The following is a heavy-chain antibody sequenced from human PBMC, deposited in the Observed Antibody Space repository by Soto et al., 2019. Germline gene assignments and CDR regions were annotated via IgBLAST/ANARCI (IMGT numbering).Heavy chain of an antibody. CDR3: AKVVVAATRHTDFDS. D-gene: IGHD2-15*01. Sequence: SETLSLTCTVSGGSINSNNYYWSWIRQPPGKGLAWIASIYYDGTTYYNTSLKSRVTISRDTSKNQFSLRLTSMTAADTAVYYCAKVVVAATRHTDFDSWGQGTLVTVSS. J-gene: IGHJ4*02. CDR1: GGSINSNNYY. V-gene: IGHV4-39*02. CDR2: IYYDGTT.